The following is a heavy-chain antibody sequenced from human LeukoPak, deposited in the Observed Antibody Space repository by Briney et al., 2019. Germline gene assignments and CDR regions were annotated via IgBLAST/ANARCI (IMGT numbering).Heavy chain of an antibody. V-gene: IGHV3-30*04. J-gene: IGHJ4*02. CDR3: ARDPFGGKIFDF. Sequence: GRSLRLSCAASGFTFSSYAMHWVRQAPGKGLEWVAVISYDGSNKYYADSVKGRFTISRDNSKNTLYLQMNSLRAEDTAVYYCARDPFGGKIFDFWGQGTLVTVSS. CDR2: ISYDGSNK. CDR1: GFTFSSYA. D-gene: IGHD3-16*01.